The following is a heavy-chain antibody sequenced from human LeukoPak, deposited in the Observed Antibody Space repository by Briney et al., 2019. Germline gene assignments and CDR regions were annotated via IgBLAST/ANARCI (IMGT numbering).Heavy chain of an antibody. CDR1: GGSISSGSYH. V-gene: IGHV4-61*02. CDR2: IYTRGST. J-gene: IGHJ4*02. Sequence: PSETLSLTCTVSGGSISSGSYHWSWIRQPAGKGLEWIGRIYTRGSTSYNPSLKSRVTISVDTSKNQFSLKLSSVTAADTAVYYSARVALTWSIVEPIYWGQGTLVTVSS. CDR3: ARVALTWSIVEPIY. D-gene: IGHD3-3*01.